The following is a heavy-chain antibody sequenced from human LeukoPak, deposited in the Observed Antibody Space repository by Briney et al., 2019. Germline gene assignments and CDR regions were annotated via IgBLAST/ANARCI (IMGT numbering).Heavy chain of an antibody. D-gene: IGHD3-10*01. V-gene: IGHV1-18*01. Sequence: GASVKVSCKASGYTFTSYGISWVRQAPGQGLEWMAWISAYNGNTNYAQKLQGRVTMTTDTSTSTAYMELRSLRSDDTAVYYCARALWFGDPRYYFDYWGQGTLVTVSS. CDR1: GYTFTSYG. CDR2: ISAYNGNT. CDR3: ARALWFGDPRYYFDY. J-gene: IGHJ4*02.